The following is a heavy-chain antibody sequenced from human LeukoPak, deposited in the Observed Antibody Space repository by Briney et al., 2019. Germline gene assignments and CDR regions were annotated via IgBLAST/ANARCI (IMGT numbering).Heavy chain of an antibody. J-gene: IGHJ1*01. CDR1: GFTFSSYA. CDR3: ARDGHYDILTGYFQD. Sequence: PGGSLRLSCAASGFTFSSYAMSWVRQAPGKGLEWVSAISGSGGSTYYADSVKGRFTISRDKSKNTLYLQMNSLRAEDTAVYYCARDGHYDILTGYFQDWGQGTLVTVSS. V-gene: IGHV3-23*01. CDR2: ISGSGGST. D-gene: IGHD3-9*01.